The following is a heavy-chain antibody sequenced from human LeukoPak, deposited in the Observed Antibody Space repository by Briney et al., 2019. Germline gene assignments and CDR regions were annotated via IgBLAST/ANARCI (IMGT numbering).Heavy chain of an antibody. Sequence: ASVKVSCKASGYTFTSYGISWVRQAPGQGLEWMGWISAYDGNTNYAQKLQGRVTMTTDTSTSTACMELRSLRSDDTAVYYCARVGQWLVQALVDYWGQGTLVTVSS. CDR3: ARVGQWLVQALVDY. CDR2: ISAYDGNT. D-gene: IGHD6-19*01. CDR1: GYTFTSYG. J-gene: IGHJ4*02. V-gene: IGHV1-18*01.